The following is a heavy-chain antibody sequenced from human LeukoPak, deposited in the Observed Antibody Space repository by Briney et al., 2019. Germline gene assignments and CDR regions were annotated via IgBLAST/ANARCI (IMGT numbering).Heavy chain of an antibody. Sequence: TAPGTLSLTCAVSGGSISSSNWWSWVRQPPGKGLEWIGEIYHSGSTNYNPSLKSRVTISVDKSKSQFSLKLSSVTAADTAVYYCARARWGGFHLSGSKYYFDYWGQGTLVTVSS. V-gene: IGHV4-4*03. CDR3: ARARWGGFHLSGSKYYFDY. CDR2: IYHSGST. J-gene: IGHJ4*02. D-gene: IGHD3-16*01. CDR1: GGSISSSNW.